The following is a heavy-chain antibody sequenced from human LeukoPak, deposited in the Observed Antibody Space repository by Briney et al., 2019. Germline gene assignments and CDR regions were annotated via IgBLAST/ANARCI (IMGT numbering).Heavy chain of an antibody. D-gene: IGHD5-24*01. CDR3: AKGRDGYNSH. Sequence: WVSVISHDGATTYYADSVKGRFTISRDDSKNALFLQMNSLRAEDTALYYCAKGRDGYNSHWGQGTLVAVSS. CDR2: ISHDGATT. V-gene: IGHV3-23*01. J-gene: IGHJ4*02.